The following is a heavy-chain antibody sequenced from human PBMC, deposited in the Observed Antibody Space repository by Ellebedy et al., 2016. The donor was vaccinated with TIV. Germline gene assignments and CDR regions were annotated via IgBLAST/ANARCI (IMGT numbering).Heavy chain of an antibody. V-gene: IGHV4-31*03. D-gene: IGHD3-9*01. J-gene: IGHJ5*02. CDR2: IYFSWST. Sequence: MPSETLSLTCTVSGGSISSGGYYWNLIRQHPGKGLEWIGYIYFSWSTYYTPSLKSRVTISIDTSKHQFSLQLSSVTAADTAVYYCARDKIDMLTGYYNWGWFDPWGQGTLVTVSS. CDR1: GGSISSGGYY. CDR3: ARDKIDMLTGYYNWGWFDP.